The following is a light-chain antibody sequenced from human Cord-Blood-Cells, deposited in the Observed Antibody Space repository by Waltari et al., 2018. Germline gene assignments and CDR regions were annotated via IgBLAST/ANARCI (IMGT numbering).Light chain of an antibody. V-gene: IGLV2-23*01. CDR1: SSDVGSYNL. J-gene: IGLJ1*01. CDR3: CSYAGSSYV. CDR2: EGS. Sequence: QSALTQPASVSGSPGQSITISCTGTSSDVGSYNLVSWYQQHPGKAPKLMIYEGSKRPSGVSHRFSCSKSGNTASLTISGLQAEDEADYYCCSYAGSSYVFGTGTKVTVL.